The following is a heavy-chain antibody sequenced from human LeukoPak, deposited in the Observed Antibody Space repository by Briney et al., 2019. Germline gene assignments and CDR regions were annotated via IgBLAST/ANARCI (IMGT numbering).Heavy chain of an antibody. V-gene: IGHV3-21*01. Sequence: SGGSLRLSCAASGFTFSSYSMNWVRQAPGKGLEWVSSISSSSSYIYYADSVKGRFTISRDNAKNSLYLQMNSLRAEDTAVYYCARVGIAVAGNDYWGQGTLVTVSS. CDR1: GFTFSSYS. J-gene: IGHJ4*02. CDR3: ARVGIAVAGNDY. D-gene: IGHD6-19*01. CDR2: ISSSSSYI.